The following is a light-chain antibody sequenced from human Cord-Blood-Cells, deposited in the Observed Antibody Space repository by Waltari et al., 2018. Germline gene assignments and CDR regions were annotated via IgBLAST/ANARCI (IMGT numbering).Light chain of an antibody. Sequence: QSALTQPASVSGSPGQSITISCTGTSRDVGSYNLVSWYQQHPGQAPKLMIYEGSKRPSGVSNRFSGPKSGNTASLTISGLQAEDEADYYCCSYAGSSTNVVFGGGTKLTVL. V-gene: IGLV2-23*01. CDR1: SRDVGSYNL. CDR2: EGS. CDR3: CSYAGSSTNVV. J-gene: IGLJ2*01.